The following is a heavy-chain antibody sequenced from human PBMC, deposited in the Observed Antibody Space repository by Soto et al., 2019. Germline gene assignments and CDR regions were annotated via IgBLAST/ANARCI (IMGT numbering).Heavy chain of an antibody. D-gene: IGHD6-6*01. CDR3: ARDLEQLVNAFDI. Sequence: LRLSCAASGFTFSGYSMDWVRQAPGKGLEWVSSISSSSSYIYYADSVKGRFTISRDNAKNSLYLQMNSLRAEDTAVYYCARDLEQLVNAFDIWGQGTMVTVSS. V-gene: IGHV3-21*01. CDR2: ISSSSSYI. J-gene: IGHJ3*02. CDR1: GFTFSGYS.